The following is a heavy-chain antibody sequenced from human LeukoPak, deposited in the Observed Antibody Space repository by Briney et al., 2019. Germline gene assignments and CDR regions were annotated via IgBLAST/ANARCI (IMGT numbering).Heavy chain of an antibody. Sequence: ASVKVSCKASGYTFTDYYMHWIRQAPGEGLEWMGWINPNSGGTNYAQKLQGRVTMTRDTSISTAYMELSRLRSDDTAVYYCARGGFYGACNVEYFQHWGQGTLVTVSS. CDR1: GYTFTDYY. J-gene: IGHJ1*01. V-gene: IGHV1-2*02. CDR3: ARGGFYGACNVEYFQH. CDR2: INPNSGGT. D-gene: IGHD4-17*01.